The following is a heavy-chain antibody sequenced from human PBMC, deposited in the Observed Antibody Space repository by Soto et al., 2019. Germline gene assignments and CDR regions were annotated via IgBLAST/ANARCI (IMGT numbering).Heavy chain of an antibody. CDR1: GYTFTSYG. D-gene: IGHD3-10*01. CDR3: GRAFGAKGGGAFDI. J-gene: IGHJ3*02. CDR2: ISAYNGNT. V-gene: IGHV1-18*01. Sequence: QVQLVQSGAEVKKPGASVKVSCKASGYTFTSYGISWVRQAPGQGLEWMGWISAYNGNTNYAQKLQGRFTMTKDTTTSTAYRELRSLRSDGRAVYCCGRAFGAKGGGAFDIWGQGRMVTVS.